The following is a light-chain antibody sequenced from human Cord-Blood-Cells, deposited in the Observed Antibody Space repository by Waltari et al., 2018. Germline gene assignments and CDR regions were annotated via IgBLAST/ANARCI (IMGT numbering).Light chain of an antibody. CDR1: QSVSSN. CDR3: QQYNNWPPMYT. Sequence: EIVMTQSPATLSVSPGARATLSCRASQSVSSNLAWYQQKPGQAPRLLIYGASTRATGIPARFSGSGSGTEFTLTISSLQSEDFAVYYCQQYNNWPPMYTFGQGPSWRSN. J-gene: IGKJ2*01. CDR2: GAS. V-gene: IGKV3-15*01.